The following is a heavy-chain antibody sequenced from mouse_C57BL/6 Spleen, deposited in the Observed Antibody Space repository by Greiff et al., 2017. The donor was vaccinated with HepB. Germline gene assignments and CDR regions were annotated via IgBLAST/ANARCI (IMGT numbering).Heavy chain of an antibody. CDR1: GYTFTSYW. D-gene: IGHD2-5*01. CDR2: IDPSDSYT. Sequence: QVQLKQPGAELVKPGASVKLSCKASGYTFTSYWLQWVKQRPGQGLEWIGEIDPSDSYTNYHQKFKGKATLTVDTSSSTAYMQLSSLTSEDSAVYYCAREDSNYLHWYFDVWGTGTTVTVSS. CDR3: AREDSNYLHWYFDV. V-gene: IGHV1-50*01. J-gene: IGHJ1*03.